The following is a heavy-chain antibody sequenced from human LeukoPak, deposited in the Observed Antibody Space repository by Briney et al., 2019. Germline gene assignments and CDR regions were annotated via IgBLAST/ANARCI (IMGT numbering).Heavy chain of an antibody. CDR2: ISYTGNT. D-gene: IGHD6-19*01. CDR1: GGSISSSRYF. V-gene: IGHV4-39*07. CDR3: AGLRYSSDWLYSGYYFDY. Sequence: KSSETLSLTCTVSGGSISSSRYFWGWIRQPPGKGLEWVGSISYTGNTYYNPSLQSRVIISVDTSKNQFSLKLSSVTAADTAVYYCAGLRYSSDWLYSGYYFDYWGQGTLVTVSS. J-gene: IGHJ4*02.